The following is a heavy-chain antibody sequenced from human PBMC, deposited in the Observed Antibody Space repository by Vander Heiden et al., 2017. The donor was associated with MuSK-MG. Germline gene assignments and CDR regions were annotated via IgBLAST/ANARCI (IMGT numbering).Heavy chain of an antibody. Sequence: QVQLQQWGAGLLKPSETLSLTCAVYGGSVSGYYWSWNRRPPGKGLEGMGEINHSGSTNYNPSLKSRVTISVDTSKNQFSLKLSSVTAADTAVYYCARVRSLHPWPHKKHYYYYGMDVWGQGTTVTVSS. CDR1: GGSVSGYY. CDR2: INHSGST. J-gene: IGHJ6*02. CDR3: ARVRSLHPWPHKKHYYYYGMDV. V-gene: IGHV4-34*01.